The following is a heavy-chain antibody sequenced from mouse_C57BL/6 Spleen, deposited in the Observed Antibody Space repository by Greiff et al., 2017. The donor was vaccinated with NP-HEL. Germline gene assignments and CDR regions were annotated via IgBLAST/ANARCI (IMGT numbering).Heavy chain of an antibody. J-gene: IGHJ2*01. Sequence: VQLQQSGPELVKPGASVKISCKASGYAFSSSWMNWVKQRPGKGLEWIGRLYPGDGDTNYNGKFKGKATLTADKSSSTAYMQLSSLTSEDSAVYFCAREGYGSRFDYWGQGTTLTVSS. V-gene: IGHV1-82*01. D-gene: IGHD1-1*01. CDR3: AREGYGSRFDY. CDR1: GYAFSSSW. CDR2: LYPGDGDT.